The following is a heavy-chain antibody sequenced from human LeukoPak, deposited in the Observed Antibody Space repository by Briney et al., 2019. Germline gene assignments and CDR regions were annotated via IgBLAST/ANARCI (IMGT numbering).Heavy chain of an antibody. CDR2: TYYRSKWYN. Sequence: SQTLSLTCAISGDXVSSNSAGWNWIRQSPSRGLEWFGRTYYRSKWYNDYAVSVKSRITINPHTSKNQFSLQLNSVTPEDTAVYYCARETTAAGDFDYWGQGTLVTVS. CDR1: GDXVSSNSAG. CDR3: ARETTAAGDFDY. V-gene: IGHV6-1*01. J-gene: IGHJ4*02. D-gene: IGHD6-13*01.